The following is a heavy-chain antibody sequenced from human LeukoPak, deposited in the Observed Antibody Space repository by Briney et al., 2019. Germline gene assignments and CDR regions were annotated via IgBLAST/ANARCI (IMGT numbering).Heavy chain of an antibody. D-gene: IGHD3-16*02. CDR3: AKIREDYDYVWGSYRYRFDP. Sequence: ASVKVSCKASGYTFTSYDINWVRQATGQGLEWMGWMNPNSGNTGYAQKFQGRVTMTRNTSISTAYMELSSLRAEDTAVYYCAKIREDYDYVWGSYRYRFDPWGQGTLVTVSS. CDR1: GYTFTSYD. J-gene: IGHJ5*02. V-gene: IGHV1-8*01. CDR2: MNPNSGNT.